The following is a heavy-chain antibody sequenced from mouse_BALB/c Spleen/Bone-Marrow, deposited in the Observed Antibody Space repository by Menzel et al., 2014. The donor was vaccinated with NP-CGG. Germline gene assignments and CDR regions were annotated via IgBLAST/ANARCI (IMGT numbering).Heavy chain of an antibody. J-gene: IGHJ4*01. CDR1: RFTFSSFG. D-gene: IGHD2-1*01. Sequence: EVQRVESGGGLVQPGGSRKLSCAAYRFTFSSFGMHWVRPAPEKGLEWVAYISSSSSTISYADTVKGRFTITRDNPKNTLVLQRTSLRSEDTAMDYCARCRGAYGNIMRWYAMDFLCQGTSVTVSS. V-gene: IGHV5-17*02. CDR2: ISSSSSTI. CDR3: ARCRGAYGNIMRWYAMDF.